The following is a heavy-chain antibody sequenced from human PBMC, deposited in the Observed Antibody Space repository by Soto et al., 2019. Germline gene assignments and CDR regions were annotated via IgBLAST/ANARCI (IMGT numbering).Heavy chain of an antibody. D-gene: IGHD3-3*01. CDR1: GGSISSSSYY. CDR3: ARADKYYDFWSGYYAKVHYMDV. V-gene: IGHV4-39*07. CDR2: INYSGST. J-gene: IGHJ6*03. Sequence: SETLSLTCTVSGGSISSSSYYWGWIRQPPGKGLEWIGRINYSGSTYYNPSLKSRVTISVDTSKNQLSLKLSSVTAADTAVYYCARADKYYDFWSGYYAKVHYMDVWGKGTTVTVSS.